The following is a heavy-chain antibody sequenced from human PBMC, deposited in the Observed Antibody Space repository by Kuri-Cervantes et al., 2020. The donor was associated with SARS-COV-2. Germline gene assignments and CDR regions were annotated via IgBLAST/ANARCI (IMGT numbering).Heavy chain of an antibody. CDR2: IYHSGST. Sequence: GSLRLSCTVSGGSISSSSYYWGWIRQPPGKGLEWIGSIYHSGSTNYNPSLKSRVTISVDTSKNQFSLKLSSVTAADTAVYYCAREVSSEQLVAFDYWGQGTLVTVSS. CDR1: GGSISSSSYY. V-gene: IGHV4-39*07. CDR3: AREVSSEQLVAFDY. D-gene: IGHD6-6*01. J-gene: IGHJ4*02.